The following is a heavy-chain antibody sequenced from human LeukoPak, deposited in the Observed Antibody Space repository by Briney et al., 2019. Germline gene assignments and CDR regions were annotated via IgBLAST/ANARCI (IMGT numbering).Heavy chain of an antibody. Sequence: GGSLRLSCVASGLTVSNHWMSWVRQAPGKGLEWVANIREERGQEYYVDSVKGRFTFSRDNSKNTLYLQMNSLRAEDTAVYYCAKGNDIGGYYYPHFDYWGQGTLVTVSS. D-gene: IGHD3-22*01. CDR3: AKGNDIGGYYYPHFDY. J-gene: IGHJ4*02. V-gene: IGHV3-7*01. CDR1: GLTVSNHW. CDR2: IREERGQE.